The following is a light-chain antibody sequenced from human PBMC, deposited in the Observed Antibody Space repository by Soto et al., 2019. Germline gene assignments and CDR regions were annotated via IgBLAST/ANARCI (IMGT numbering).Light chain of an antibody. CDR1: HGIRNW. J-gene: IGKJ4*01. Sequence: DIQMTQSPSSVSASVGDRVTSTCRASHGIRNWLAWYQQKPGKAPKLLIYAAFSLQSRVPSRFGGSGSGTDFTLTISSLQPEDFATYYCQQANSFPFTFGGGTRVEIK. CDR2: AAF. V-gene: IGKV1-12*02. CDR3: QQANSFPFT.